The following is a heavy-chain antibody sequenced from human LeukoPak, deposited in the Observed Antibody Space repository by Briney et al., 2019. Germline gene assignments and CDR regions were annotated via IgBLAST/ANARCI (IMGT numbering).Heavy chain of an antibody. J-gene: IGHJ4*02. CDR2: ISGDGGST. CDR3: AKSPGLRYYFDY. V-gene: IGHV3-23*01. CDR1: GFTFSSYV. Sequence: GGSLRLSCAASGFTFSSYVMSWVRQAPGKGLEWVSTISGDGGSTYYADSVKGRFTISRDNSKNTLYLQMNSLRAEDTAVCYCAKSPGLRYYFDYWGQGTLVTVSS. D-gene: IGHD3/OR15-3a*01.